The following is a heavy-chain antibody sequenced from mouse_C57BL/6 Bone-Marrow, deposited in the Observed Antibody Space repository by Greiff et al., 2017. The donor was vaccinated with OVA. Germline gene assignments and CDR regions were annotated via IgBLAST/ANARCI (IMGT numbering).Heavy chain of an antibody. V-gene: IGHV6-3*01. J-gene: IGHJ4*01. CDR1: GFTFSNYW. D-gene: IGHD2-4*01. CDR3: TMIYYDYDGVFYYAMDY. Sequence: EVKVEESGGGLVQPGGSMKLSCVASGFTFSNYWMNWVRQSPEKGLEWVAQIRLKSDNYATHYAESVKERFTITRDDSTVSVYLQMNNLRAEDTGFYYCTMIYYDYDGVFYYAMDYWGQGTSVTVSS. CDR2: IRLKSDNYAT.